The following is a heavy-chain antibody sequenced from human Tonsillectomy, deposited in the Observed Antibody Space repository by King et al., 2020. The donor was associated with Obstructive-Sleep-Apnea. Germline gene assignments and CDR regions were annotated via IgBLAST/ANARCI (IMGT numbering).Heavy chain of an antibody. Sequence: VQLVESGGGLVQPGGSLRLSCAVSGFTFSTYVMSWVRQAPGRGLEGVSSISGSGGSTYYADSVQGRFTIPRDNSKNTLYLQMNILRAEDTAVYYCAKVCSSTSISDFWGQGTLVTVSS. CDR1: GFTFSTYV. J-gene: IGHJ4*02. CDR2: ISGSGGST. V-gene: IGHV3-23*04. D-gene: IGHD2-2*01. CDR3: AKVCSSTSISDF.